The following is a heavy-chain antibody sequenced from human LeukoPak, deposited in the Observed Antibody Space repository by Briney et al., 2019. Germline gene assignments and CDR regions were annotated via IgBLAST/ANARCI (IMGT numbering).Heavy chain of an antibody. V-gene: IGHV4-59*01. J-gene: IGHJ4*02. CDR1: GGSISSYY. Sequence: WETLSLTCTVSGGSISSYYWSWIRQPPGKGLEWIGCIHYSGSTNYNPSLKSRVTISVDTSKNQFSLKLNSVTAADTAVYYCARVRDRSSYFYDLDYWGQGTLVTVSS. CDR3: ARVRDRSSYFYDLDY. D-gene: IGHD3-22*01. CDR2: IHYSGST.